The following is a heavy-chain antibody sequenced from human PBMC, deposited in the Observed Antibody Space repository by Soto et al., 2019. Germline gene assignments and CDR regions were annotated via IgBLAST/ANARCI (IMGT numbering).Heavy chain of an antibody. CDR1: GGSISGYY. D-gene: IGHD3-10*01. CDR3: ARHPRSYFDTDS. J-gene: IGHJ4*02. CDR2: IYYAGNT. Sequence: QAQLQESGPGLVKASGTLSLTCTVPGGSISGYYWSWIRQPPGKALEWIGYIYYAGNTAYNPSLMTRVTMSVDTSQNQFSLWLTSVTAADTAVYYCARHPRSYFDTDSWGQGILVTVSS. V-gene: IGHV4-59*08.